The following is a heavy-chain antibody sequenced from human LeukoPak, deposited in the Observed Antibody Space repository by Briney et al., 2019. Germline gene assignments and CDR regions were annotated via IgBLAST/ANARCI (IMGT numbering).Heavy chain of an antibody. V-gene: IGHV3-9*01. CDR3: AKDLTYSSGKVHYYYGMDV. CDR2: ISWNSGSI. Sequence: GGSLRLSCAASGFTFDDYAMHWVRQAPGKGLEWVSGISWNSGSIGYADSVKGRFTISRDNAKNSLYLQMNSLRAEDTALYYCAKDLTYSSGKVHYYYGMDVWGQGTTVTVSS. D-gene: IGHD6-25*01. J-gene: IGHJ6*02. CDR1: GFTFDDYA.